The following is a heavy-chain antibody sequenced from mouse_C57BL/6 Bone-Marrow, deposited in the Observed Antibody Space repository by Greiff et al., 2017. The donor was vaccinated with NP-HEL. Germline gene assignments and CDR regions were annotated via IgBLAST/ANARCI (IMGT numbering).Heavy chain of an antibody. J-gene: IGHJ1*01. CDR2: SRNKANDYTT. D-gene: IGHD2-4*01. CDR3: ARDMISYWYFDV. CDR1: GFTFSDFY. V-gene: IGHV7-1*02. Sequence: EVKLMESGGGLVQPGGSLRLSCATSGFTFSDFYMEWVRQPPGKRLEWIAASRNKANDYTTEYSASVKGRFIVSRDTSQSSLYLQMNALRAEDTAIYYCARDMISYWYFDVWGAGTTVTVSS.